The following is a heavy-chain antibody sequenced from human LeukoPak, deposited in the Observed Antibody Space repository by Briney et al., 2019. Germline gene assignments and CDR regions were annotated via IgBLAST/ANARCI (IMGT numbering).Heavy chain of an antibody. D-gene: IGHD3-10*02. V-gene: IGHV3-7*01. CDR1: GFTFSSYW. Sequence: GGSLRLSCAASGFTFSSYWMSWVRQAPGKGLEWVANIKQDGSDKYYVDSVKGRFSISRDNAKNSLYLQMNSLRAEDTAVYYCAELGITMIGGVWGKGTTVTISS. CDR3: AELGITMIGGV. J-gene: IGHJ6*04. CDR2: IKQDGSDK.